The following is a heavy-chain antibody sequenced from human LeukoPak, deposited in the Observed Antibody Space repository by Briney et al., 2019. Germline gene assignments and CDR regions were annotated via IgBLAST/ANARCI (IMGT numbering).Heavy chain of an antibody. CDR3: AKGGSGYFLDL. D-gene: IGHD3-22*01. V-gene: IGHV3-23*01. CDR2: ISNDGGGT. Sequence: GGSLRLSCAASGFIFNNFGLIWVRQAPRKGLEWVSAISNDGGGTTYADSVKGRFTISRDNSKNTLFLQMNSLRAEDTALYYCAKGGSGYFLDLWGQGTLVTVSS. J-gene: IGHJ5*02. CDR1: GFIFNNFG.